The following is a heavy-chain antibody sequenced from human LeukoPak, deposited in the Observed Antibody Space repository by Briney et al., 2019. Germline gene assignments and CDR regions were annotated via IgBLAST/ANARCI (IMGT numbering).Heavy chain of an antibody. D-gene: IGHD6-13*01. J-gene: IGHJ4*02. CDR2: ICHSGST. CDR3: ARKSSWYFDY. V-gene: IGHV4-38-2*02. Sequence: SETLSLTCTVSGYSISSGYYWGWIRQPPGKGLEWIGSICHSGSTYYNPSLKSRVTISVDTSKNQFSLKLSSVTAADTAVYYCARKSSWYFDYWGQGTLVTVSS. CDR1: GYSISSGYY.